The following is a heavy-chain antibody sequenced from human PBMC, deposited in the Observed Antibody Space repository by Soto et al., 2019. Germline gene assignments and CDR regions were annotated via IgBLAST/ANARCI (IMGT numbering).Heavy chain of an antibody. CDR1: GFSLSTNGVG. Sequence: QITLKESGPTLVKPTQTLTLTCTFSGFSLSTNGVGVGWIRQPPGKALEWIAIVYWDGDKRYSPSLKNRPTIPKDTYKNQVVLTMTNMDPVDTATYYCTLRRSCIISSYDFAYFDYWGQGILLTVSS. D-gene: IGHD5-12*01. V-gene: IGHV2-5*02. CDR2: VYWDGDK. CDR3: TLRRSCIISSYDFAYFDY. J-gene: IGHJ4*02.